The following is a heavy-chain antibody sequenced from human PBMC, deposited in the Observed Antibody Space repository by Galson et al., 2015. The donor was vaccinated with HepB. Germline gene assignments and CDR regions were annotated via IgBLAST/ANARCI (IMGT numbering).Heavy chain of an antibody. CDR2: ISGSGGST. D-gene: IGHD2-15*01. V-gene: IGHV3-23*01. CDR3: AKGIFRTPLARLWDDY. Sequence: SLRLSCAASGFTFSSYAMSWVRQAPGKGLEWVSAISGSGGSTYYADSVKGRFTISRDNSKNTLYLQMNSLRAEDTAVYYCAKGIFRTPLARLWDDYWGQGTLVTVSS. CDR1: GFTFSSYA. J-gene: IGHJ4*02.